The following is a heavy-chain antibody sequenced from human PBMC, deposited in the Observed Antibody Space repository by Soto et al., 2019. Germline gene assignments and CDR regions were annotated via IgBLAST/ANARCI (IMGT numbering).Heavy chain of an antibody. CDR2: INHSGST. CDR3: ARANFGVVKGMDV. J-gene: IGHJ6*04. Sequence: SETLSLTCAVYGGSFSGYYWSWIRQPPGKGLEWIGEINHSGSTNYNPSLKSRVTITVDTSKNQFSLKLSSVTAADTAVYYCARANFGVVKGMDVWGKGTTVTVSS. V-gene: IGHV4-34*01. CDR1: GGSFSGYY. D-gene: IGHD3-3*01.